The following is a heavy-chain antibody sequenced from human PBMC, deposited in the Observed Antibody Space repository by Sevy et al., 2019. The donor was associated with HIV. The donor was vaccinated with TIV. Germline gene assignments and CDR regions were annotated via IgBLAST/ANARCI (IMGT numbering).Heavy chain of an antibody. CDR3: ARDLSAHIDYYSMDV. D-gene: IGHD1-26*01. J-gene: IGHJ6*02. V-gene: IGHV3-21*01. CDR1: GFTFSSYS. CDR2: ISSSSRYI. Sequence: GGSLRLSCAASGFTFSSYSMNWVRQAPGKGLEWVTSISSSSRYIYYVYSVKGRFTVSRDNSKNSLYLQMNSLRAEDTAVYYCARDLSAHIDYYSMDVWGQGTTVTVSS.